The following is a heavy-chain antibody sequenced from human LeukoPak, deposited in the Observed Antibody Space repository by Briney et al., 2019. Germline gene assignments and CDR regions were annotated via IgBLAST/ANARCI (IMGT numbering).Heavy chain of an antibody. V-gene: IGHV3-11*01. CDR2: ISSSGSTI. J-gene: IGHJ4*02. Sequence: PGGSLRLSRAASGFTFSDYYMSWIRQAPGKGLEWVSYISSSGSTIYYADSVKGRFTISRDNAKNSLYLQMNSLRAEDTAVYYCARVVTTVTTLDSWGQGTLVTVPS. CDR3: ARVVTTVTTLDS. CDR1: GFTFSDYY. D-gene: IGHD4-17*01.